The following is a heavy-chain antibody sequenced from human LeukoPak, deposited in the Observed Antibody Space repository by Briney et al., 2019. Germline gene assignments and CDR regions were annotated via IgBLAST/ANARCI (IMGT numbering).Heavy chain of an antibody. Sequence: GGSLRLSCGASGFTFSSYWMSWVRQAPGKGLEWVANIKQDGSEKYYVDSVKGRFTISRDNAKNSLYLQMNSLRAEDTAVYYCAGILNCGQGTLVTVSS. CDR2: IKQDGSEK. J-gene: IGHJ4*02. V-gene: IGHV3-7*01. CDR1: GFTFSSYW. CDR3: AGILN.